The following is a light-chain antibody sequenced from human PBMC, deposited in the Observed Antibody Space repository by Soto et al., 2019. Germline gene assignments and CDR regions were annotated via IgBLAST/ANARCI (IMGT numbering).Light chain of an antibody. J-gene: IGLJ1*01. CDR3: SSYTSSNTLEV. CDR1: SRDVGGSNY. CDR2: EVS. V-gene: IGLV2-14*01. Sequence: QSALIQPASVSGSPGQLITISCTGTSRDVGGSNYVSWYQHHPHRAPKLLIYEVSYRPSGVSSRFSGSKSGNTASLTISGLQAEDDADYYCSSYTSSNTLEVFGVGTKLTVL.